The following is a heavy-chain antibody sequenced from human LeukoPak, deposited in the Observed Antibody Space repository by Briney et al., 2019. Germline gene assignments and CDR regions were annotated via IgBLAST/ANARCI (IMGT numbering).Heavy chain of an antibody. J-gene: IGHJ4*02. Sequence: GGSLRLSCAASGFTFSSYTMHWVRQAPGKGLEWVAVISYDGSNKYYADSVKGRFTISRDNSKNTLYLQMNSLRAEDTAVYYCAREYSSTWTSLDYWGQGTLVTVSS. CDR2: ISYDGSNK. V-gene: IGHV3-30-3*01. CDR1: GFTFSSYT. CDR3: AREYSSTWTSLDY. D-gene: IGHD6-13*01.